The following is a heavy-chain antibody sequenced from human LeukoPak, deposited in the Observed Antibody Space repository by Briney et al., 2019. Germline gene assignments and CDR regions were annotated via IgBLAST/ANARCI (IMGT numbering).Heavy chain of an antibody. Sequence: GGSLRLSCAASGFTFSSYSMNWVRQAPGKGLEWVSYISSSSSTIYYADSVKGRFTISRHNSKNTLYLQMNSLRAEDTAVYYCARDARAVAGPYYFDYWGQGTLVTVSS. V-gene: IGHV3-48*01. D-gene: IGHD6-19*01. CDR2: ISSSSSTI. J-gene: IGHJ4*02. CDR1: GFTFSSYS. CDR3: ARDARAVAGPYYFDY.